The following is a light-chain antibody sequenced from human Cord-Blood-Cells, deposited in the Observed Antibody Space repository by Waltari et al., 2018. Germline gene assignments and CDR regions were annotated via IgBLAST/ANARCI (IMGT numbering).Light chain of an antibody. CDR3: QQSYSTPLT. J-gene: IGKJ4*01. CDR1: QSISSY. Sequence: DIQMTQSPSSLSAPVGDRVTITCRASQSISSYLNWYQQKPGKAPKLLIYAASSLQSGVPSRFSGSGSGKDFTLTISSLQPEDFATYYCQQSYSTPLTFGGGTKVEIK. CDR2: AAS. V-gene: IGKV1-39*01.